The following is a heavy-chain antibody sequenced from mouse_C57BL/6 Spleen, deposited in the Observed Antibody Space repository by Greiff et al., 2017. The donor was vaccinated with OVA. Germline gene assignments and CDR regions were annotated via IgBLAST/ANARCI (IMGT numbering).Heavy chain of an antibody. J-gene: IGHJ2*01. CDR3: ARVTTVVAPDY. CDR1: GFTFSSYA. CDR2: ISDGGSYT. V-gene: IGHV5-4*03. D-gene: IGHD1-1*01. Sequence: EVMLVESGGGLVKPGGSLKLSCAASGFTFSSYAMSWVRQTPEKRLEWVATISDGGSYTYYPDNVKGRFTISRDNAKNNLYLQMSHLKSEDTAMYYCARVTTVVAPDYWGQGTTLTVSS.